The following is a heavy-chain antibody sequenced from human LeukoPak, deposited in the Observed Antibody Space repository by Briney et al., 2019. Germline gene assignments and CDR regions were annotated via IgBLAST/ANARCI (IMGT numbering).Heavy chain of an antibody. Sequence: RASVTVSCKASGYTFTSYDINWVRQATGQGLEWMGWMNPNSGNTGYAQKFQGRVTMTRNTSISTAYMELSSLRSEDTAVYYCARLMQYSSSWYGSYYYGMDVWGQGTTVTVSS. CDR3: ARLMQYSSSWYGSYYYGMDV. D-gene: IGHD6-13*01. J-gene: IGHJ6*02. CDR1: GYTFTSYD. V-gene: IGHV1-8*01. CDR2: MNPNSGNT.